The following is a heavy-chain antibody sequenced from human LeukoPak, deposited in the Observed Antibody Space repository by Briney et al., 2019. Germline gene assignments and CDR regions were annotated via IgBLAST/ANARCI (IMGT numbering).Heavy chain of an antibody. D-gene: IGHD6-19*01. CDR1: GGSISNGGYS. V-gene: IGHV4-30-2*01. Sequence: SETLSLTCAVSGGSISNGGYSWSWIRQPPGKGLEWIGYIYHSGSTYYNPSLKSRVTISVDTSKNQFSLKLSSVTAADTAVYYCASEYSSGWNYYYYGMDVWGQGTTVTVSS. CDR2: IYHSGST. CDR3: ASEYSSGWNYYYYGMDV. J-gene: IGHJ6*02.